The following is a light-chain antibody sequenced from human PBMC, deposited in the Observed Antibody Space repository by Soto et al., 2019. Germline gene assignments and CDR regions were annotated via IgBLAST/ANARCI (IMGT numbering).Light chain of an antibody. J-gene: IGLJ7*01. V-gene: IGLV1-47*01. CDR1: SSNIGSNY. Sequence: QSVLTQPPSASGTPGQRVTISCSGSSSNIGSNYVYWYHQLPGTAPKLVIYRNNQRPSGVPDRISGSKSGTSASLAISGLRSEDEAYYYCQSYDSSLSVVIFGGGTQLTVL. CDR3: QSYDSSLSVVI. CDR2: RNN.